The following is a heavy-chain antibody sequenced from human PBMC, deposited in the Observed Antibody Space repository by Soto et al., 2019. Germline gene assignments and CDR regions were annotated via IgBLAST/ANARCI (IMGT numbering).Heavy chain of an antibody. V-gene: IGHV1-69*01. J-gene: IGHJ6*02. CDR1: GGTFSSYA. Sequence: QVQLVQSGAEVKKPGSSVKVSCKASGGTFSSYAISWVRQAPGQGLEWMGGIIPISDTTNYAQKFQGRVTITADESPSTAYMELSSLRSEDTAVYYCARSQGSSPSLAIYYYCYYGMDVWGQGTTVTVSS. D-gene: IGHD2-2*01. CDR3: ARSQGSSPSLAIYYYCYYGMDV. CDR2: IIPISDTT.